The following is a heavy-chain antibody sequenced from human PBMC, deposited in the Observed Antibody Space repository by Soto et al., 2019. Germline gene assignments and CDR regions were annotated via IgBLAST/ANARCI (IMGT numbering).Heavy chain of an antibody. CDR2: IYYSGYT. V-gene: IGHV4-39*01. CDR1: GGSIRSISYS. CDR3: ARVSGIYYYGMDV. D-gene: IGHD3-10*01. J-gene: IGHJ6*02. Sequence: PETLPVSCPGSGGSIRSISYSWGWIRQPPAKGLEWIGSIYYSGYTYYNPSLKSRVTISVDTSKNQFSLKLSSVTAADTAVYYCARVSGIYYYGMDVWGQGTTV.